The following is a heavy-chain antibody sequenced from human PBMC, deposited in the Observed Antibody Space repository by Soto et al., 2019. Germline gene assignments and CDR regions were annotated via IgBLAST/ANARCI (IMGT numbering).Heavy chain of an antibody. CDR1: GGSISSGGYY. Sequence: SETLSLTCTVSGGSISSGGYYWSWIRQHPGKGLEWIGYIYYSGSTYYNPSLKSRVTISVDTSKNQFSLKLSSVTAADTAVYYCARSDGGPGGYYYGMDVWGQGTTVTVSS. D-gene: IGHD2-8*02. CDR2: IYYSGST. V-gene: IGHV4-31*03. CDR3: ARSDGGPGGYYYGMDV. J-gene: IGHJ6*02.